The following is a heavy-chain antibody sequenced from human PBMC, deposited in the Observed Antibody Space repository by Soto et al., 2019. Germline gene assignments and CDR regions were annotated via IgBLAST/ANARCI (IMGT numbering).Heavy chain of an antibody. CDR3: ARKYGDQYYFDY. CDR2: IWYDGSNK. CDR1: GFTFSSYG. D-gene: IGHD4-17*01. J-gene: IGHJ4*02. V-gene: IGHV3-33*01. Sequence: QVQLVESGGGVVQPGRSLRLSCAASGFTFSSYGMHWVRQAPGKGLEWVAVIWYDGSNKYYADSVKGRFTISRDNSKNTLYLQMNSLRAEDTAVYYCARKYGDQYYFDYWGQGTLVTVSS.